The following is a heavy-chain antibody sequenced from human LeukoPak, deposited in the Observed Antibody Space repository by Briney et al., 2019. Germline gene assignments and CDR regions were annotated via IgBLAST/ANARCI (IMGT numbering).Heavy chain of an antibody. J-gene: IGHJ5*02. CDR2: IYYSGST. Sequence: PSETLSLTCTVSGGSLSSYYWSWIRQPPGKGLEGIGYIYYSGSTNYNPSLKSRVTISVDTSKNQFSLKLSSVTAADTAVYYCARWYSSSSDSWFDPWGQGTLVTVSS. D-gene: IGHD6-6*01. CDR3: ARWYSSSSDSWFDP. CDR1: GGSLSSYY. V-gene: IGHV4-59*01.